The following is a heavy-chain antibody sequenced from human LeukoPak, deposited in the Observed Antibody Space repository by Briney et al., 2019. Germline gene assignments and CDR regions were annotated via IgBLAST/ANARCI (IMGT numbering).Heavy chain of an antibody. D-gene: IGHD1-26*01. J-gene: IGHJ4*02. CDR3: ARHTQWELLHFDY. CDR2: IYYSGST. Sequence: TSETLSLTCTVSGGSISSSSYYWGWIRQPPGKGLEWIGSIYYSGSTYYNPSLKSRVTISVDTSKNQFSLKLSSVTAADTAVYYCARHTQWELLHFDYWGQGTLVTVSS. CDR1: GGSISSSSYY. V-gene: IGHV4-39*01.